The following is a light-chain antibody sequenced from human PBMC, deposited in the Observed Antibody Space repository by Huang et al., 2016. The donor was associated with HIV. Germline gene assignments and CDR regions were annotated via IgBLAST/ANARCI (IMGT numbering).Light chain of an antibody. CDR1: QRISTY. CDR2: AAS. Sequence: DIQMTQSPSSLSASVGDRVTITCRASQRISTYLNWYQQKPGKAPKLLIFAASTLQSGVPSTFSGSGSGTDFTLTISSLQPEDFATHYCQQTYSTAITFGQGTRLEIK. V-gene: IGKV1-39*01. CDR3: QQTYSTAIT. J-gene: IGKJ5*01.